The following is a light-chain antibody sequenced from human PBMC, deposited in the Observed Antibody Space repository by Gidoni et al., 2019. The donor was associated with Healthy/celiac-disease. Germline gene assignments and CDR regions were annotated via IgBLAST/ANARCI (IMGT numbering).Light chain of an antibody. V-gene: IGKV4-1*01. J-gene: IGKJ2*04. Sequence: DIVMTKSPDSLAVSLGERATINCKSSQSVVYSSNNKNYLAWYQQKPGQPPKLLIYWASTRESGVPDRFSGSGSGTDFTLTISSLQAEDVAVYYCQQYYSTPCSFGQGTKLEIK. CDR3: QQYYSTPCS. CDR1: QSVVYSSNNKNY. CDR2: WAS.